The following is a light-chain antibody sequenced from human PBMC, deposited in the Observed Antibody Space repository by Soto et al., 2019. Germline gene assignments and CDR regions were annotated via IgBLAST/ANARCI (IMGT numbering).Light chain of an antibody. Sequence: EIVMTQSPATLSVSPGERATLSCRASQTITSNLAWYQQQPGQAPRLLIYGASTRATGIPARFSGSGSGTEVTLTISSLETADYAFYYCQQYNNGPPATFGQGTKVEI. CDR2: GAS. CDR3: QQYNNGPPAT. J-gene: IGKJ1*01. V-gene: IGKV3-15*01. CDR1: QTITSN.